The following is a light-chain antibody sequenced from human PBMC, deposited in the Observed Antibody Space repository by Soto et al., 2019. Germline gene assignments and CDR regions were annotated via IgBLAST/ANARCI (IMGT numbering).Light chain of an antibody. CDR1: SSNIGAGYD. Sequence: QSVLTQPPSVSGAPGQRVTISRTGSSSNIGAGYDVHWYQQLPGTAPKLLIYGNSNRPSGVPDRFSGSKSGTSASLAITGLQAEDEADYYCQYYDSSMSGWGVFGGGTKLTVL. V-gene: IGLV1-40*01. CDR3: QYYDSSMSGWGV. CDR2: GNS. J-gene: IGLJ3*02.